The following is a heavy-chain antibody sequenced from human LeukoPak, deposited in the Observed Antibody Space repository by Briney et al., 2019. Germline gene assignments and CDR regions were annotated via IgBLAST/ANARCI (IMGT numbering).Heavy chain of an antibody. D-gene: IGHD6-13*01. V-gene: IGHV4-31*03. Sequence: SETLSLTCNVSGGSISSGGYYWSWIRQPPGKGLEWIGYIFYSGSTYYNPSLKSRVTISVDTSNNQFSLKLSSVTAADTAVYYCAREDRVAAGATSWFDPWGQGTLVTVSS. CDR2: IFYSGST. CDR1: GGSISSGGYY. J-gene: IGHJ5*02. CDR3: AREDRVAAGATSWFDP.